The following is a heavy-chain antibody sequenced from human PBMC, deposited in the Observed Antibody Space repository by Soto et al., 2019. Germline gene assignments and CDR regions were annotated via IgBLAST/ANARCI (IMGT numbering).Heavy chain of an antibody. Sequence: QITLKESGPTLVKPTQTLTLTCTFSGFSLSTSGVTVGWIRQPTGQALELLALIYWDDDKRYSPSMKSRVTITKDPSKNQVVLTMTNMEPVDTGTYYSAHLTKPCYYFHYWGQGILVTVSS. D-gene: IGHD2-2*01. J-gene: IGHJ4*02. V-gene: IGHV2-5*02. CDR2: IYWDDDK. CDR1: GFSLSTSGVT. CDR3: AHLTKPCYYFHY.